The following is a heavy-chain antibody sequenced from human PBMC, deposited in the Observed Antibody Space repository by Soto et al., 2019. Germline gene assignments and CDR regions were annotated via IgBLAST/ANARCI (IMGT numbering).Heavy chain of an antibody. CDR3: ARASPTVVTLDY. V-gene: IGHV4-31*03. Sequence: SSETLSLTCTVSGVSISSGGYYWSWIRQHPGKGLEWIGYIYYSGSTYYNPSLKSRVTISVDTSKNQFSLKLSSVTAADTAVYYCARASPTVVTLDYWGQGTLVTVSS. J-gene: IGHJ4*02. CDR2: IYYSGST. D-gene: IGHD4-17*01. CDR1: GVSISSGGYY.